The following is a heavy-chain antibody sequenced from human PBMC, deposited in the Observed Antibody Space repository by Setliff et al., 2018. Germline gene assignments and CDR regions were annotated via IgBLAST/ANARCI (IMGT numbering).Heavy chain of an antibody. CDR1: GYIFTNYY. Sequence: ASVKVSCKTSGYIFTNYYIHWVRQAPGQGLEWMGWINANTGGTREVQKFQGRVTMTRDTSIDTAYMELSSLRSDDTAVYYCARRPGYRSAHPNESYWGQGTLVTVSS. D-gene: IGHD3-16*02. J-gene: IGHJ4*02. V-gene: IGHV1-2*02. CDR2: INANTGGT. CDR3: ARRPGYRSAHPNESY.